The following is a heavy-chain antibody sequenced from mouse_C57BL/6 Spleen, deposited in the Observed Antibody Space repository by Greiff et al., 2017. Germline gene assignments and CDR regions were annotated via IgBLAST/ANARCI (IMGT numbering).Heavy chain of an antibody. CDR2: INPGSGGT. CDR1: GYAFTNYL. CDR3: ARGWDALFAY. D-gene: IGHD4-1*01. V-gene: IGHV1-54*01. Sequence: QVQLQQSGAELVRPGTSVKVSCKASGYAFTNYLIEWVKQRPGQGLEWIGVINPGSGGTNYNEKFKGKETLTADKSSSTAYMQLSSLTSEDSAVYFCARGWDALFAYWGQGTLVTVSA. J-gene: IGHJ3*01.